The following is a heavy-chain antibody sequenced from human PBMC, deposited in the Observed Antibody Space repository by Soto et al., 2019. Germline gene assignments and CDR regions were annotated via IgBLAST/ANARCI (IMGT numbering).Heavy chain of an antibody. V-gene: IGHV3-21*01. D-gene: IGHD1-26*01. Sequence: LRLSCAASGFTFSSYSMNWVRQAPGKGLEWVSSISSSSSYIYYADSVKGRFTISRDNAKNSLYLQMNSLRAEDTAVYYCAREGVGATPPSPDYWGQGTLVTVSS. CDR1: GFTFSSYS. CDR3: AREGVGATPPSPDY. CDR2: ISSSSSYI. J-gene: IGHJ4*02.